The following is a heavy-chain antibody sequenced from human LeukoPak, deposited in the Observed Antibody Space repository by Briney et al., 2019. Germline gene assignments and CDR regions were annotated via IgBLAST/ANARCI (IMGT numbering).Heavy chain of an antibody. V-gene: IGHV3-48*01. CDR1: GFTFSSYS. CDR3: ARDGTYYDFWGGYHTAEYFQH. Sequence: PGGSLRLSCAASGFTFSSYSMNWVRQAPGKGLEWVSYISSSSSTIYYADSVKGRFTISRDNAKNSLYLQMNSLRAEDTAVYYCARDGTYYDFWGGYHTAEYFQHWGQGTLVTVSS. J-gene: IGHJ1*01. CDR2: ISSSSSTI. D-gene: IGHD3-3*01.